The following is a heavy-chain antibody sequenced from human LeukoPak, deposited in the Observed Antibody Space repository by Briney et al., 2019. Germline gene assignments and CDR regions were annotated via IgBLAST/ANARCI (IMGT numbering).Heavy chain of an antibody. CDR3: ARVAGYLPTRWFDP. V-gene: IGHV4-34*01. J-gene: IGHJ5*02. CDR2: INYTGST. Sequence: SDTLSLTCAVYGGSFSGFYWSWIRHVRGKGLEWIGEINYTGSTSYNPSLKSRVTISVDTSQNQFFLLLTSVTAADTAVYYCARVAGYLPTRWFDPWGQGTHVTVSS. D-gene: IGHD6-25*01. CDR1: GGSFSGFY.